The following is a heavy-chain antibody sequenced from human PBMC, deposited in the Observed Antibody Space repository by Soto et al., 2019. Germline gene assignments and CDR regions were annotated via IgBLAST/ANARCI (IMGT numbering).Heavy chain of an antibody. Sequence: HLGGSLRLSCNASGFTVSSSYMSWVRQAPGMGLEWVAVIESGGSTHYADSVKGRFTISRDNSKNMIYLQLHTLRAEDTAVYYCAKDLGPLRLLNYYFYGLDVWGQGTTVTVSS. D-gene: IGHD2-15*01. CDR1: GFTVSSSY. V-gene: IGHV3-53*01. CDR2: IESGGST. J-gene: IGHJ6*02. CDR3: AKDLGPLRLLNYYFYGLDV.